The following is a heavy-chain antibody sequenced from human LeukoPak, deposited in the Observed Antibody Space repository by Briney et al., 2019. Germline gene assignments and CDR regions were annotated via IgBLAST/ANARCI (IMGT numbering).Heavy chain of an antibody. Sequence: SETLSLTCTVSAGSISSSNYYWGWIRQPPGKGLEWIGSIYYSGRTYYNPSLKSRVTISVDTSKNQFSLKLSSVTAADTAVYYCARLAILLAAADYWGQGTLVTVSS. CDR1: AGSISSSNYY. CDR2: IYYSGRT. V-gene: IGHV4-39*07. J-gene: IGHJ4*02. CDR3: ARLAILLAAADY. D-gene: IGHD6-13*01.